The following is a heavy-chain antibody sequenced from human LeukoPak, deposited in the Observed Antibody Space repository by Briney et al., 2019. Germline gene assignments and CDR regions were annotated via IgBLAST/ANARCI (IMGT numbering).Heavy chain of an antibody. D-gene: IGHD6-13*01. CDR2: ISVYNGNT. V-gene: IGHV1-18*01. CDR1: GYTFSTYR. CDR3: ARGSSGWSFDY. J-gene: IGHJ4*02. Sequence: ASVTLSCKASGYTFSTYRIIWVRQAPGQGLEWMGWISVYNGNTNYAQNLQGRVTMTTDTSTSTAYMELRSLRSDDTALYYCARGSSGWSFDYWGQGTVITVSS.